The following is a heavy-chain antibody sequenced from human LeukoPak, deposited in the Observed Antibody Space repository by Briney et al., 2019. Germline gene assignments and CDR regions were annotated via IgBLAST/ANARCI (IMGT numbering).Heavy chain of an antibody. Sequence: PGGSLRLSCAASGFTFSSYSMNWVRKAPGKGLEWVSSISSSSSYIYYADSVKGRFTISRDNAKNSLYLQMNSLRAEDTAVYYCARLWLSRGYFDYWGQGTLVTVSS. CDR2: ISSSSSYI. CDR3: ARLWLSRGYFDY. J-gene: IGHJ4*02. D-gene: IGHD3-9*01. CDR1: GFTFSSYS. V-gene: IGHV3-21*01.